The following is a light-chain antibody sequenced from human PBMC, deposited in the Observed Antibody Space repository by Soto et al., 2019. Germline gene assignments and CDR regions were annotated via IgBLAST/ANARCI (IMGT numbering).Light chain of an antibody. CDR3: QQTFSPPYT. J-gene: IGKJ2*01. CDR2: VAS. Sequence: DTQMTQSLSSLSASVGDTVTITCRASQSISNSLCWYRQKPGKAPKFLIYVASTLQRGVPSRFSGSGSGTDFTLTISSLQPEDVATYYCQQTFSPPYTFGQGTKLEIK. CDR1: QSISNS. V-gene: IGKV1-39*01.